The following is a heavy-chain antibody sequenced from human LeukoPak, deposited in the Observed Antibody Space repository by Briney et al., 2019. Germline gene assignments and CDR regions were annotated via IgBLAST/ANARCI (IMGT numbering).Heavy chain of an antibody. D-gene: IGHD3-3*01. CDR3: ARHKATIFGVVIEGDY. Sequence: GESLKISCKGSGYSFTSYWIGWVRQMPGKGLEWMGIIYPGDSDTRYSPSFQGQVTISADKPISTAYLQWSSLKASDTAMYYCARHKATIFGVVIEGDYWGQGTLVTVSS. CDR1: GYSFTSYW. CDR2: IYPGDSDT. V-gene: IGHV5-51*01. J-gene: IGHJ4*02.